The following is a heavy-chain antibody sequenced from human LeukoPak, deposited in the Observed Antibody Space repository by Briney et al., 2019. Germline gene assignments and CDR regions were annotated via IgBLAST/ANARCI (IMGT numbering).Heavy chain of an antibody. V-gene: IGHV3-48*04. J-gene: IGHJ4*02. Sequence: GGSLRLSCAASGFTFSSYGMSWVRQAPGKGLEWVSYISSSGSTIYYADSVKGRFTISRDNAKNSLYLQMNSLRAEDTAVYYCARETMVRGSPFDYWGQGTLVTVSS. CDR2: ISSSGSTI. D-gene: IGHD3-10*01. CDR3: ARETMVRGSPFDY. CDR1: GFTFSSYG.